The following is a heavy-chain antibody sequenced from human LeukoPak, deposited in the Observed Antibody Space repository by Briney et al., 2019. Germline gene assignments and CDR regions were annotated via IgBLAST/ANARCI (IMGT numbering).Heavy chain of an antibody. Sequence: GASVKVSCRASGYSLTTYDINWVRQATGQGLEWMGWMNPNSGNTAYAQNFQGRVTITRNTSISTAYMELSSLRSEGTAVYYCARGVLTLTLFDPWGQGTLVTVSS. J-gene: IGHJ5*02. D-gene: IGHD1-14*01. CDR2: MNPNSGNT. V-gene: IGHV1-8*01. CDR1: GYSLTTYD. CDR3: ARGVLTLTLFDP.